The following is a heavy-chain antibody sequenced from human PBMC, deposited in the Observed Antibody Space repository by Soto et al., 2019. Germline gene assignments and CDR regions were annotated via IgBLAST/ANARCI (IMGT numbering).Heavy chain of an antibody. D-gene: IGHD6-19*01. CDR3: AKGFGAYSSGWSFDY. V-gene: IGHV3-23*01. J-gene: IGHJ4*02. CDR2: ISNGAVST. CDR1: GFTFSSFG. Sequence: EVQLLEFGGGLVQPGGSLRLSCAASGFTFSSFGMTWVRQAPGKGLEWVASISNGAVSTYNADSVQGRFSISRDNSKNTLYLQMNTLRDDDSAVYYWAKGFGAYSSGWSFDYWGQGTLVTVSS.